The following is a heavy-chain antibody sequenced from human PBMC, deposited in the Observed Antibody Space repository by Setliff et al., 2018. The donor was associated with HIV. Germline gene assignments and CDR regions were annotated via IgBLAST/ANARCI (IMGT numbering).Heavy chain of an antibody. CDR1: GLTFSSYA. J-gene: IGHJ4*02. V-gene: IGHV3-23*01. CDR3: TTDLGSGRFSWNNN. Sequence: GGSLRLSCAASGLTFSSYAMTWVRQAPGRGLEWVSGITGNGRSTYYADSVRGRFTISRDNSKNTLFLQMNSLRVEDTAIYYCTTDLGSGRFSWNNNWGQGTLVTVSS. D-gene: IGHD1-26*01. CDR2: ITGNGRST.